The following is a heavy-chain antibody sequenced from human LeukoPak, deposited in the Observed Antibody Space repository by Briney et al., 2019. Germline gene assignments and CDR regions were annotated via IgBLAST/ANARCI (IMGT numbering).Heavy chain of an antibody. D-gene: IGHD3-9*01. V-gene: IGHV3-21*04. CDR2: ITSSGSYI. J-gene: IGHJ2*01. CDR1: GFTFSSYS. CDR3: GEHFDWLPDYWYFDL. Sequence: GGSLRLSCAASGFTFSSYSMNWVRQAPGKGLEWVSSITSSGSYIYNADSVKGRFTISRDKVQNSLYLQMNSLRAEDTAVYYCGEHFDWLPDYWYFDLWGRGTMVTVSS.